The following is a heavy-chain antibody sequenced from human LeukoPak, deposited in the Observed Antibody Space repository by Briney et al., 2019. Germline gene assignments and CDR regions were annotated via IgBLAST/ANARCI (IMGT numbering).Heavy chain of an antibody. Sequence: GGTLRLSCAASGFTFSNFDLSWVRQAPGKGLEWVSVISGSGDVTYYADSVKGRFTISRDNSKNTLYLQMNSLRAEDTAVYYCAKDRDYGSGSPSSLDYWGQGTLVTVSS. CDR2: ISGSGDVT. J-gene: IGHJ4*02. CDR3: AKDRDYGSGSPSSLDY. D-gene: IGHD3-10*01. V-gene: IGHV3-23*01. CDR1: GFTFSNFD.